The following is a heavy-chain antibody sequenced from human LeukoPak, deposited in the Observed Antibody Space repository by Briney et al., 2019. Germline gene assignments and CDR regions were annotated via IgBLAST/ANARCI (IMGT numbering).Heavy chain of an antibody. Sequence: GGSLRLYCAASGFTFSSYAMSWVRQAPGQVLEWVSAISGSGGSTYYADSVKGRFTISRDNAKNSLYLQMNSLRAEDMALYYCAKDNRAVVTAIFDYWGQGTLVTVSS. CDR2: ISGSGGST. CDR3: AKDNRAVVTAIFDY. D-gene: IGHD2-21*02. CDR1: GFTFSSYA. J-gene: IGHJ4*02. V-gene: IGHV3-23*01.